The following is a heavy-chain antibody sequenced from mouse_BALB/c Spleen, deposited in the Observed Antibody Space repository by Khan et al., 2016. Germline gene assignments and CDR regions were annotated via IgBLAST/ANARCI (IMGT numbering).Heavy chain of an antibody. D-gene: IGHD2-4*01. Sequence: EVQLQESGPGLVKPSQSLSLTCTVTGYSITSDYAWNWIRQFPGNKLEWMGYISYSGSTSYNPSLKSRISITRDTSKNQFFLQLNSVTTEDTATYYCARYDYDGGYYLDYWGQGTTLTVSS. CDR1: GYSITSDYA. CDR2: ISYSGST. J-gene: IGHJ2*01. CDR3: ARYDYDGGYYLDY. V-gene: IGHV3-2*02.